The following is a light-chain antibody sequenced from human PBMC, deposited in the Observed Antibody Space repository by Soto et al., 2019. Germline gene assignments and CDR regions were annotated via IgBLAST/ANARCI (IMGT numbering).Light chain of an antibody. CDR2: STY. V-gene: IGLV1-47*02. Sequence: QSVLTQPPSASGTPGQRVTISCSGGSSNIGRNYVFWYQQPPGTAPKLLIYSTYQRPSGVPDRFSGSKSGTSASLAISGLRSEDEADYYCAAWDDSLSGVVFGGGTKLTVL. CDR1: SSNIGRNY. J-gene: IGLJ2*01. CDR3: AAWDDSLSGVV.